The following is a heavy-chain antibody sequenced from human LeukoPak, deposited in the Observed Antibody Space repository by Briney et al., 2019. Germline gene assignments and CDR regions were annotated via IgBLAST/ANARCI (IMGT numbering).Heavy chain of an antibody. CDR1: GYTLTELS. V-gene: IGHV1-24*01. Sequence: ASVKVSCKVSGYTLTELSMHWVRQAPGKGLEGMGGFDSEDGETIYAQKFQGRVTMTEDTSTDTAYMELSSLRSEDTAVYYCATFPAQYSSSWYYFDYWGQGTLVTVSS. D-gene: IGHD6-13*01. CDR2: FDSEDGET. CDR3: ATFPAQYSSSWYYFDY. J-gene: IGHJ4*02.